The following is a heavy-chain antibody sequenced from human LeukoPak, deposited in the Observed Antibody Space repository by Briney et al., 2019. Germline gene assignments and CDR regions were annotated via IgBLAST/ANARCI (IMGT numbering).Heavy chain of an antibody. V-gene: IGHV3-66*01. CDR1: GFSVNTNY. J-gene: IGHJ6*02. CDR3: AFTAMVVNHYYGMDV. Sequence: GGSLRLSCAASGFSVNTNYMTWVRQAPGKGLEWVSVIYSGGSTSYADSVKGRFTISRDNSKNTLYLQMNSLRAEDTAVYYCAFTAMVVNHYYGMDVWGQGTTVTVSS. CDR2: IYSGGST. D-gene: IGHD5-18*01.